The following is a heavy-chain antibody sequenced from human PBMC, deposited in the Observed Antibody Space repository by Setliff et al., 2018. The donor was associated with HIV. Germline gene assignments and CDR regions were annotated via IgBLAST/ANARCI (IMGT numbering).Heavy chain of an antibody. CDR1: GGSISSSSYY. CDR3: ARQWLDWDEPDAFDI. CDR2: IYYSGST. Sequence: PSETLSLTCTVSGGSISSSSYYWGWIRQPPGKGLEWIGSIYYSGSTYYDPSLKSRVTISVDTSKNQFSLKLSSVTAADTAVYYCARQWLDWDEPDAFDIWGQGTMVTVSS. V-gene: IGHV4-39*01. J-gene: IGHJ3*02. D-gene: IGHD6-19*01.